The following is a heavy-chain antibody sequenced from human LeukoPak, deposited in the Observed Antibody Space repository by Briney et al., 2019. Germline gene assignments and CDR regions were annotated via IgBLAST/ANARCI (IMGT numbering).Heavy chain of an antibody. CDR2: INPNSGGT. Sequence: GASVTVSCTASGYTFAVYFLHWVRQAPGQGLEWLGWINPNSGGTNYAPKFQGRVTMTRDTSINAAYMELSRLTSDDTAVYYCARELAVAGTGPADYWGQGTLVIVSS. V-gene: IGHV1-2*02. J-gene: IGHJ4*02. CDR1: GYTFAVYF. D-gene: IGHD6-19*01. CDR3: ARELAVAGTGPADY.